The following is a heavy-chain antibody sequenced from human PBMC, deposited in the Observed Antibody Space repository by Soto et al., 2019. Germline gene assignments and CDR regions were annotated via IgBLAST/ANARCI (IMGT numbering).Heavy chain of an antibody. J-gene: IGHJ5*02. V-gene: IGHV3-23*01. D-gene: IGHD2-8*01. Sequence: VQLLESGGGLVQPGGSLRLSCAASGVTFSSYAMSWVRQAPGKGLEWVSAISGSGGSTYYADSVKGRFTISRDNSKNTLYLQMNSLRAEDTAVYYCAKEIVVLRITLMVYVPYNWFDPWGQGTLVTVSS. CDR3: AKEIVVLRITLMVYVPYNWFDP. CDR1: GVTFSSYA. CDR2: ISGSGGST.